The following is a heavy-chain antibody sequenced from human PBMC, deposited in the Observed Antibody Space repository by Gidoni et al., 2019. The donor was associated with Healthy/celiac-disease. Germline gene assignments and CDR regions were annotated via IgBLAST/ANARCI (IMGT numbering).Heavy chain of an antibody. Sequence: EVQLVESGGGLVQPGTSLRLSCAASGFHFDVYAMHWVRQAPGKGLEWVSGISWNSGSIGYADSVKGRFTISRDNAKNSLYLQMNSLRAEDTALYYCAKAQYYYGSGSAFDIWGQGTMVTVSS. J-gene: IGHJ3*02. CDR3: AKAQYYYGSGSAFDI. CDR2: ISWNSGSI. CDR1: GFHFDVYA. D-gene: IGHD3-10*01. V-gene: IGHV3-9*01.